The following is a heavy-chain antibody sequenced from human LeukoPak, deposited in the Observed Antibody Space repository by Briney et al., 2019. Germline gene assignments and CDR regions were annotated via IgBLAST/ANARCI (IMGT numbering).Heavy chain of an antibody. CDR1: GYTFTGYY. Sequence: GASVKVSCKASGYTFTGYYMHWVRQAPEQGLEWMGWINPNSGGTDYAQNFQGRVTMTSDTSISTAYMELSRLRSDDTAVYYCASPWPYSGYAYYFDYWGQGTLVTVSS. J-gene: IGHJ4*02. CDR2: INPNSGGT. V-gene: IGHV1-2*02. D-gene: IGHD5-12*01. CDR3: ASPWPYSGYAYYFDY.